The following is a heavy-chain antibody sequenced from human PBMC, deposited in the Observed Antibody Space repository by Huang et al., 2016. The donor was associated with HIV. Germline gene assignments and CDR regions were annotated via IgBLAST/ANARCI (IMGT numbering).Heavy chain of an antibody. D-gene: IGHD6-13*01. V-gene: IGHV3-30*18. J-gene: IGHJ4*02. Sequence: QVKLVESGGGVVQPGRSLRISCAASGFTLSSYGMHWVRQAPGKGLECVAVISYDCKTKYYAGSVKGRFSISRDNSKTTVYLQLNSLRVEDTAVYYCAKGGSAAAVLDFWGQGTLVTVSS. CDR1: GFTLSSYG. CDR3: AKGGSAAAVLDF. CDR2: ISYDCKTK.